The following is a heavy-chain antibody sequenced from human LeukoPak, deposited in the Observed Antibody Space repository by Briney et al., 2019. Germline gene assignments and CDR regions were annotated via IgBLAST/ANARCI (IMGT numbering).Heavy chain of an antibody. J-gene: IGHJ5*02. CDR1: GGSFSGYY. CDR2: INHSGST. V-gene: IGHV4-34*01. Sequence: SETLSLTCAVYGGSFSGYYWSWIRQPPGKGLEWIGEINHSGSTNYNPSLKSRVTISVDTSKNQFSLKLSSVTSADTAVYYCARPYSSSWYGWFDPWGQETLVTVSS. D-gene: IGHD6-13*01. CDR3: ARPYSSSWYGWFDP.